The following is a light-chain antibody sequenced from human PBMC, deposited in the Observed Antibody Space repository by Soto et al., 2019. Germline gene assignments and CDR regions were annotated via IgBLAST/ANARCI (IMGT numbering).Light chain of an antibody. CDR2: GAS. CDR1: QSVRSD. J-gene: IGKJ1*01. Sequence: IVMAQSVATLSVSQGATATLSCRASQSVRSDLAWYQQRPGQAPRLVMSGASTRATGIPDRFSGSGSGTDFTLTISRLEPEDFAVYYCQQYGSSPVTFGQGTKVDIK. CDR3: QQYGSSPVT. V-gene: IGKV3-20*01.